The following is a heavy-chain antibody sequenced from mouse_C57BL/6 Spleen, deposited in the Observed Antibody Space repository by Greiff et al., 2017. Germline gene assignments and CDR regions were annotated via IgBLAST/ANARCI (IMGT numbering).Heavy chain of an antibody. D-gene: IGHD2-4*01. CDR2: IYPGGGDT. CDR3: ASKVYYDSYGY. Sequence: VQLQQSGPELVKPGASVKLSCKASGYAFSSSWMNWVKQRPGKGLEWIGRIYPGGGDTNYNGKFKGKATLTADKSSSTAYMQLSSLTSEDSSVYFCASKVYYDSYGYWGQGTTLTVSS. J-gene: IGHJ2*01. V-gene: IGHV1-82*01. CDR1: GYAFSSSW.